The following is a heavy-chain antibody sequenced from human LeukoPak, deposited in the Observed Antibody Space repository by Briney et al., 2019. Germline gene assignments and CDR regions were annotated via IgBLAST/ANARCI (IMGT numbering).Heavy chain of an antibody. D-gene: IGHD2-15*01. CDR2: ICSNGDIT. CDR1: RFTFNTYA. J-gene: IGHJ4*02. Sequence: GGSLRLSCVASRFTFNTYAVTWVRQAPGKGLEWVSAICSNGDITYYADSVRGRFTISRDNSKNTVFLQMNSLRADDTAGYYCATVKRDCSGGTFYSYVYWGQGTLVTVSS. CDR3: ATVKRDCSGGTFYSYVY. V-gene: IGHV3-23*01.